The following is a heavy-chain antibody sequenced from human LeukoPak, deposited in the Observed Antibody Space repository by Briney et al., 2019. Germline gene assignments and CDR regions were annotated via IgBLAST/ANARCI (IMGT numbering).Heavy chain of an antibody. CDR1: GGSISCYY. J-gene: IGHJ5*02. CDR2: IYYSGST. Sequence: SETLSLTCTVSGGSISCYYWSWIRQPPGKGLEWIGYIYYSGSTNYNPSLKSRVTISVDTSKNQFSLKLSSVTAADTAVYYCARHGRDKITGTTLGWFDPWGQGTLVTVSS. D-gene: IGHD1-20*01. V-gene: IGHV4-59*08. CDR3: ARHGRDKITGTTLGWFDP.